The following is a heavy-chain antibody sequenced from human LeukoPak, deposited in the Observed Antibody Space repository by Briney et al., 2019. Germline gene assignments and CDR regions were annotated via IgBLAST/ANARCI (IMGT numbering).Heavy chain of an antibody. CDR1: GVSISSSSYY. J-gene: IGHJ4*02. V-gene: IGHV4-39*01. Sequence: SETLSLTCTVSGVSISSSSYYWGWIRQPPGTGLEWIGSIYYTGYTYDNPSLRSRITMSVDTPKNQFSLQLSSVTAADTAVYYCARGVNGGVVVAAVNFDYWGQGTLVTVSS. CDR3: ARGVNGGVVVAAVNFDY. D-gene: IGHD2-15*01. CDR2: IYYTGYT.